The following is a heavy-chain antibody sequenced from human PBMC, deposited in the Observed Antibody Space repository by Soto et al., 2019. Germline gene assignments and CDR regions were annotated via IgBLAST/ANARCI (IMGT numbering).Heavy chain of an antibody. CDR2: INHSGST. J-gene: IGHJ4*02. Sequence: SETLSLTCAVYGGSFSGYYWSWIRQPPGEGLEWIGEINHSGSTNYNPSLKSRVTISVDTSKNQFSLKLSSVTAADTAVYYCARRYCTNGVCYTVTDYFDYWGQGTLVTVSS. CDR1: GGSFSGYY. CDR3: ARRYCTNGVCYTVTDYFDY. D-gene: IGHD2-8*01. V-gene: IGHV4-34*01.